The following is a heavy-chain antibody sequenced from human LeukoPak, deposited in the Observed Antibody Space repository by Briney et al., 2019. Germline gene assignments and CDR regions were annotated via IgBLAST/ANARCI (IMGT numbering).Heavy chain of an antibody. CDR2: IYYSGST. V-gene: IGHV4-30-4*01. CDR1: GDSISRSDW. J-gene: IGHJ4*02. D-gene: IGHD3-22*01. Sequence: KSSETLSLTCAVSGDSISRSDWWTWVRQPPGKGLEWIGYIYYSGSTYYNPSLKSRVTISVDTSKNQFSLKLSSVTAADTAVYYCARGFSRYDSSGYYTYYFDYWGQGTLVTVSS. CDR3: ARGFSRYDSSGYYTYYFDY.